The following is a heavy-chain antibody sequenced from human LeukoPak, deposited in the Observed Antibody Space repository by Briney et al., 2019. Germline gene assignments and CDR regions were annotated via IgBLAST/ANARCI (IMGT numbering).Heavy chain of an antibody. CDR3: ARDPEDTAMVSFGY. D-gene: IGHD5-18*01. V-gene: IGHV3-48*03. CDR1: GFTFSSYE. CDR2: ISSSGSTI. J-gene: IGHJ4*02. Sequence: GGSLRLSCAASGFTFSSYEMNWVRQAPGKGLEWVSYISSSGSTIYYADSVKGRFTISRDNAKNSLYLQMNSLRAEDTAVYYCARDPEDTAMVSFGYWGQGTLVTVSS.